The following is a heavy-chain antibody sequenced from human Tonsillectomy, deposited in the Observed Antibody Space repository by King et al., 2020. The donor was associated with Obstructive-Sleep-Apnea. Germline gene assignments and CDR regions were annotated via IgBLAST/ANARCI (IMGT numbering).Heavy chain of an antibody. CDR2: IWDDGSNK. J-gene: IGHJ6*02. D-gene: IGHD3-10*01. CDR3: ARRSATMVRGTDYYGMDV. Sequence: VQLVESGGGVVQPGRSLRLSCAASGFTFSTYGMHWVRQAPGKGLGWVAVIWDDGSNKHYADSVKGRCTIPRDNSKNTLYLQMNSRRAEDTAVYYCARRSATMVRGTDYYGMDVWGQGTTVTVSS. V-gene: IGHV3-33*01. CDR1: GFTFSTYG.